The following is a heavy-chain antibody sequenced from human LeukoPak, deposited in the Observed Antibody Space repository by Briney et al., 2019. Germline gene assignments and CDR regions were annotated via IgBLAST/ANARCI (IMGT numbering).Heavy chain of an antibody. CDR3: ARVGEQQLVRGYYYYYYMDV. J-gene: IGHJ6*03. CDR2: MNPNSGNT. D-gene: IGHD6-13*01. Sequence: ASVKVSCKACGYTFTRYVINWVGQATGQGLEGMGWMNPNSGNTGYAQKFQGRITMTTNNSLSTAYMELSSLTSEDTAVYYCARVGEQQLVRGYYYYYYMDVWGKGTTVTVSS. V-gene: IGHV1-8*01. CDR1: GYTFTRYV.